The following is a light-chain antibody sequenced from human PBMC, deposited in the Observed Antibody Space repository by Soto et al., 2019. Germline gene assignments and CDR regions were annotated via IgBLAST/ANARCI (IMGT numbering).Light chain of an antibody. CDR1: SSDIGRYNF. CDR2: EVT. CDR3: SSYTSVTTFVV. Sequence: QSSLTQPASVSGSPGQSITISCTGTSSDIGRYNFVSWYQQHPGKAPKLLVYEVTNRPSGVSNRFSGSKSGNTASLTIFGLQTADEADYYCSSYTSVTTFVVFGTGTKLTVL. V-gene: IGLV2-14*01. J-gene: IGLJ1*01.